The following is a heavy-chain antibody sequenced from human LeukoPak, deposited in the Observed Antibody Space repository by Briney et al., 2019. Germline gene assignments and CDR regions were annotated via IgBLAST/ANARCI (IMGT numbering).Heavy chain of an antibody. D-gene: IGHD3-10*01. CDR1: GFTFSSYE. CDR2: ISGSGGST. J-gene: IGHJ6*02. CDR3: AKDASRLWFGELSQNYYYYGMDV. Sequence: GGSLRLSCAASGFTFSSYEMNWVRQAPGKGLEWVSAISGSGGSTYYADSVKGRFTISRDNSKNTLYLQMNSLRAEDTAVYYCAKDASRLWFGELSQNYYYYGMDVWGQGTTVTVSS. V-gene: IGHV3-23*01.